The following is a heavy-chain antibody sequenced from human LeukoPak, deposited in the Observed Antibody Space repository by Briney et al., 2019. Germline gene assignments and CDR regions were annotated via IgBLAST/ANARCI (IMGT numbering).Heavy chain of an antibody. J-gene: IGHJ4*02. CDR2: ISSSSNYI. CDR1: GFTFSSYT. Sequence: PGGSLRLSCAASGFTFSSYTMNWVRQAPGKGLEWVSSISSSSNYIYYADSVKGRFTISRDNAKNSLFLQMNSPRAEDTAVYYCARVTEAPYYFDYWGQGTLVTVSS. V-gene: IGHV3-21*01. CDR3: ARVTEAPYYFDY.